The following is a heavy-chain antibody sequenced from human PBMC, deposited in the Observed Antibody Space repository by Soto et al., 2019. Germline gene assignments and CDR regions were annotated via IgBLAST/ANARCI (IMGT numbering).Heavy chain of an antibody. V-gene: IGHV3-48*01. CDR2: ISSSSSTI. CDR1: ELNFSSYF. D-gene: IGHD3-3*01. J-gene: IGHJ4*02. Sequence: PGGSMRHSSASSELNFSSYFMNWIRQNQGKGLEWVSYISSSSSTIYYADSVKGRFTISRDNAKNSLYLQMNSLRAEDTAVYYCARDIYDFWSGYNLDDWGQGTLVTVSS. CDR3: ARDIYDFWSGYNLDD.